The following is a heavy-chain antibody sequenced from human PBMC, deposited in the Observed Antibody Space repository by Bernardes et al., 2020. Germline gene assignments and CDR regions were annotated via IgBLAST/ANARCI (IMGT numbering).Heavy chain of an antibody. CDR3: TKESARLLRGVTLHPDAFDV. CDR1: GFTISNSA. J-gene: IGHJ3*01. V-gene: IGHV3-23*01. CDR2: MSRSGYDT. D-gene: IGHD3-10*01. Sequence: GGSLRLSCAASGFTISNSAMSWVRQAPGNGPEWVSRMSRSGYDTYYADSVKGRFTISRDNSKNTLYLQINSLRAEDTAAYYCTKESARLLRGVTLHPDAFDVCSQGTMITVSS.